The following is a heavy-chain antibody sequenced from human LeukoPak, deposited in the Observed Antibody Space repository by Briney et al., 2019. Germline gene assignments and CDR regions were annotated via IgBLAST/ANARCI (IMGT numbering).Heavy chain of an antibody. V-gene: IGHV4-34*01. J-gene: IGHJ4*02. CDR3: SRWAISLIRVFSAHFDS. CDR1: GGSFSGSY. D-gene: IGHD3-3*01. CDR2: INLSGST. Sequence: SETLSLTCGVSGGSFSGSYWGWIRQPPGKGLVWIGAINLSGSTNYNSSITSRVTIPLHTTKNQISLNLKYVPTADTAVYCCSRWAISLIRVFSAHFDSWGQGTLVAVSS.